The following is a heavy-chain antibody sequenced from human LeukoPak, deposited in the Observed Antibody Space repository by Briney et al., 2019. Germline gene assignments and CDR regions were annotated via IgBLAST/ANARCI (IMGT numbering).Heavy chain of an antibody. V-gene: IGHV3-7*01. D-gene: IGHD3-22*01. CDR2: IKQDGSEK. J-gene: IGHJ3*02. Sequence: GGSLRLSCAASGFTFSSYWMSWVRQAPGKGLEWVANIKQDGSEKYYVDSVKGRFTISGDNAKNSLYLQMNSLRAEDTAVYYCAREAGLGAYYYDSSGYPPGAFDIWGQGTMVTVSS. CDR3: AREAGLGAYYYDSSGYPPGAFDI. CDR1: GFTFSSYW.